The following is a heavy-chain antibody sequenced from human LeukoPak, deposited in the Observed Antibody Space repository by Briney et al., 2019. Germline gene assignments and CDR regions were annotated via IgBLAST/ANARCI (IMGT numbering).Heavy chain of an antibody. CDR3: AKGKVCSSTSCYTGGVDYFDY. Sequence: SGGSLRLSCAASGFTFSSYAVSWVRQAPGKELEWVSAIIGSGGSTYYADSVKGRFTISRDNSKNTLYLQMNSLRAEDTAVYYCAKGKVCSSTSCYTGGVDYFDYWGQGTLVTVSS. J-gene: IGHJ4*02. CDR2: IIGSGGST. D-gene: IGHD2-2*02. V-gene: IGHV3-23*01. CDR1: GFTFSSYA.